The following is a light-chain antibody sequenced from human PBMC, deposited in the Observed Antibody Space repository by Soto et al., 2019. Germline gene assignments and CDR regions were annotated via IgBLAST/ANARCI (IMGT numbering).Light chain of an antibody. CDR2: EAN. Sequence: QSALTRSASVSGSPGQSIPISGPGTGSDVGKYNLVSWYQQHPGKAPKLIVYEANKRPSGVSNRFSGSKSGNTASLTISGLQAEDEADYHCCSYAGSSTLWVFGGGTKLTVL. V-gene: IGLV2-23*02. CDR3: CSYAGSSTLWV. J-gene: IGLJ3*02. CDR1: GSDVGKYNL.